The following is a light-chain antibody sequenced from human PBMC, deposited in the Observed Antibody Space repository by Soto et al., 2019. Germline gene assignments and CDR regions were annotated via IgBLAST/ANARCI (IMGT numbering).Light chain of an antibody. J-gene: IGKJ1*01. Sequence: DIQMTQSPSSLSASVGDRVTITCRASQAIDNYLAGYQQKPGKVPNLLIYGASTMQSGVPSRFSGSGSGTDFTLTISSLQPEEVANYYCQRYNSALATFGQGTKVEI. CDR1: QAIDNY. CDR3: QRYNSALAT. V-gene: IGKV1-27*01. CDR2: GAS.